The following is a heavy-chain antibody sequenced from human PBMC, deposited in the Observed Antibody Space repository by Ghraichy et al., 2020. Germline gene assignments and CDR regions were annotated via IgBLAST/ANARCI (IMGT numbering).Heavy chain of an antibody. CDR2: ISNDGINK. J-gene: IGHJ5*02. V-gene: IGHV3-30*03. D-gene: IGHD3-16*01. CDR3: RGSPSRRSYFDP. Sequence: GGSLRLSCAASGFTFSSYGMHWVRQAPGKGLECVAVISNDGINKYYADSVKGRFTISRDNSKNMVFLQMNSLRLEDTAVYYCRGSPSRRSYFDPWGQGTLVTVS. CDR1: GFTFSSYG.